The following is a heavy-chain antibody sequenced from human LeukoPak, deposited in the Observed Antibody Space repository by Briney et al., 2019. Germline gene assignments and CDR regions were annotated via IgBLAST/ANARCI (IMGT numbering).Heavy chain of an antibody. CDR2: INPNSGGT. V-gene: IGHV1-2*04. D-gene: IGHD5-18*01. CDR3: AREHSDLSFDY. J-gene: IGHJ4*02. CDR1: GYTFTGYY. Sequence: ASVKVSCKASGYTFTGYYMHWVRRAPGQGLEWMGWINPNSGGTNYAQKFQGWVTMTRDTSISTAYMELSRLRSDDTAVYYCAREHSDLSFDYWGQGTLVTVSS.